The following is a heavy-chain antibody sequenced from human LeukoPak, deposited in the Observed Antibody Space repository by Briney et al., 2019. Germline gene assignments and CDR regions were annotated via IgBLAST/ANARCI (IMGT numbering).Heavy chain of an antibody. CDR1: GYTFIHCH. CDR2: MNPNSGNT. V-gene: IGHV1-8*01. D-gene: IGHD6-19*01. Sequence: ASVKVTCQASGYTFIHCHLNWVRPATGQGLEWMGRMNPNSGNTGYGQSFQGRITMTRDISIGTAYMELSNLTSEDTAIYYCTRVSSGRRDNWRQGTLVTVSA. J-gene: IGHJ4*02. CDR3: TRVSSGRRDN.